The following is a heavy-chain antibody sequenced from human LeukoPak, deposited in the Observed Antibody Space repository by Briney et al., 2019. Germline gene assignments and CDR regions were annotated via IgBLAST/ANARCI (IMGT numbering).Heavy chain of an antibody. D-gene: IGHD2-8*02. CDR3: AKDRTGTFDY. J-gene: IGHJ4*02. V-gene: IGHV3-30*18. Sequence: SCQASGGTFSSYGMHWVRQAPGKGLEWVAVISYDGSNKYYADSVKGRFTISRDNSKNTLYLQMNSLRAEDTAVYYCAKDRTGTFDYWGQGTLVTVSS. CDR1: GGTFSSYG. CDR2: ISYDGSNK.